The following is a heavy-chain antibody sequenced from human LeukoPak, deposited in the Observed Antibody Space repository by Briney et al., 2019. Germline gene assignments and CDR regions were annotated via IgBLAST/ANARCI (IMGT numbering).Heavy chain of an antibody. V-gene: IGHV4-31*03. CDR3: AAARHYYYYMDV. D-gene: IGHD6-6*01. J-gene: IGHJ6*03. Sequence: SETLSLTCTVSGGSISSGGYYWSWIRQHPGKGLEWIGYIYYSGSTYYNPSLKSRVTISVDTSKNQFSLKLSSVTAADTAVYYCAAARHYYYYMDVWCKGATVTVSS. CDR2: IYYSGST. CDR1: GGSISSGGYY.